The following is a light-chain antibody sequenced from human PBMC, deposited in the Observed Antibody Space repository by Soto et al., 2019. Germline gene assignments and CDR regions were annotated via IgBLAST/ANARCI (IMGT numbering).Light chain of an antibody. J-gene: IGKJ3*01. Sequence: EVVLTQSPGTLSLSPGGRASLFCRASQTVSPYLAWYQQKPGQAPRLLIYGASSRATGIPDRFSGSGSETDFTLTISRLETEDFAVYYCQQYVSSPFTVGPGTKVDIK. CDR2: GAS. CDR3: QQYVSSPFT. V-gene: IGKV3-20*01. CDR1: QTVSPY.